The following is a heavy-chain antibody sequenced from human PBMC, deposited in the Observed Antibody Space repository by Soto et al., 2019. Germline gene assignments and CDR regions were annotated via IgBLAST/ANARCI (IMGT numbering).Heavy chain of an antibody. J-gene: IGHJ5*02. CDR1: GGSISSYY. Sequence: SETLSLTCTVSGGSISSYYWSWIRQPPGKGLEWIGYIYYSGSTNYNPSLKSRVTISVDTSKNQFSLKLSSVTAADTAVYYCAREEGLLNWFDPWGQGTLVTVSS. D-gene: IGHD1-26*01. V-gene: IGHV4-59*01. CDR3: AREEGLLNWFDP. CDR2: IYYSGST.